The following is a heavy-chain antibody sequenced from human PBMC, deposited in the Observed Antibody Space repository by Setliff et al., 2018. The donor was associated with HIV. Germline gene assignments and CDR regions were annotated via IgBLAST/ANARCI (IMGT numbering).Heavy chain of an antibody. D-gene: IGHD1-1*01. J-gene: IGHJ6*03. Sequence: NPGGSLRLSCEGSGFAPSDYYMNWIRQAPGKGLEWISYISSTGSARHYADSVQGRFSISRDDAKKSLYLQMNNLRAEDSAVYYCVATGTLFYLYRDIWGKGTTVTVSS. CDR3: VATGTLFYLYRDI. CDR2: ISSTGSAR. CDR1: GFAPSDYY. V-gene: IGHV3-11*01.